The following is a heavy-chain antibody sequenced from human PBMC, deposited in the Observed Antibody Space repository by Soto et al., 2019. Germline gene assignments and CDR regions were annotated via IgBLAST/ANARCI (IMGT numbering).Heavy chain of an antibody. CDR2: IYYSGST. Sequence: SETLSLTCTVSGGSISSYYWSWIRQPPGKGLEWIGDIYYSGSTNYNPSLKSRVTISVDTSKNQFSLKLSSVTAADTAVYYCASYLTVNGFDYWGPGTLVTVSS. CDR1: GGSISSYY. D-gene: IGHD4-17*01. V-gene: IGHV4-59*01. J-gene: IGHJ4*02. CDR3: ASYLTVNGFDY.